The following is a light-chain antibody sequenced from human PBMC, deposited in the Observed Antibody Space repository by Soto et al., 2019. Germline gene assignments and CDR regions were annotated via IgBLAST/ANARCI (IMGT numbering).Light chain of an antibody. CDR3: QQSYSAPRT. Sequence: DIQMTQSPSSLPASVGDRVTITCRASQSITNYLSWYQQRPGKAPKLLSHAASNLQSGVPSRFSGSGSETDFSLTISSLQPEDFATYYCQQSYSAPRTLGQGTKVEIK. V-gene: IGKV1-39*01. CDR2: AAS. J-gene: IGKJ2*01. CDR1: QSITNY.